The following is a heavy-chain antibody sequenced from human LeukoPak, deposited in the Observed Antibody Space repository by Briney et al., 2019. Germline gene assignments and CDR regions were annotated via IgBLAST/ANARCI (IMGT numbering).Heavy chain of an antibody. V-gene: IGHV4-38-2*02. CDR1: GYSISSNYY. J-gene: IGHJ6*03. D-gene: IGHD3-10*01. Sequence: SETLSLTCTVSGYSISSNYYWGWIRQPPGKGLEWIGSIYHSGSTYYNPSLKSRVTMSVDTSKNQFSLKLSSVTAADTAVYYCARSRYGSGSYYYYMDVWGKGTTVTISS. CDR3: ARSRYGSGSYYYYMDV. CDR2: IYHSGST.